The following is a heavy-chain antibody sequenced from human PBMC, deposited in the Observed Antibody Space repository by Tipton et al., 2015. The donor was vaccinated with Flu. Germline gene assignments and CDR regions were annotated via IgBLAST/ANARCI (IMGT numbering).Heavy chain of an antibody. CDR3: ARGLWFGELLLRGWLDP. D-gene: IGHD3-10*01. J-gene: IGHJ5*02. CDR2: ISYDGSNK. V-gene: IGHV3-30-3*01. Sequence: QVQLVQSGGGVVQPGRSLRLSCAAPGFTFSSYAMHWVRQAPGKGLEWVAVISYDGSNKYYADSVKGRFTISRDNSKNTLYLQMNSLRAEDTAVYYCARGLWFGELLLRGWLDPWGQGTLVTVSS. CDR1: GFTFSSYA.